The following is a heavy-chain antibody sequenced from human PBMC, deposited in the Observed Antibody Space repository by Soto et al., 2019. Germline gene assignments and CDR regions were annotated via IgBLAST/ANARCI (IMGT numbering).Heavy chain of an antibody. V-gene: IGHV3-23*01. D-gene: IGHD3-3*01. Sequence: EVQLLESGGGLVQPGGSLRLSCAASGFTFSSYAMSWVRQAPGKGLEWVSAISGSGGSTYYADSVKGRFTISRDNSKNSLYLQMNSLRAEDTAVYYCPKDVLGVVPALDYWGQGTLVTVSS. CDR2: ISGSGGST. J-gene: IGHJ4*02. CDR3: PKDVLGVVPALDY. CDR1: GFTFSSYA.